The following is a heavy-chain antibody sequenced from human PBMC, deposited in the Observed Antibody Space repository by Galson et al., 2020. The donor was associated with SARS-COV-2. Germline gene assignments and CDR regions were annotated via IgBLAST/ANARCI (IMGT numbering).Heavy chain of an antibody. CDR2: IYKSGNT. CDR1: GASISSGSYY. J-gene: IGHJ6*02. CDR3: ARANSPCVTIFGVLTGTCGMDV. D-gene: IGHD3-3*01. Sequence: SETLSLTCTVSGASISSGSYYWSWIRQPAGKGLEWIGRIYKSGNTNYNPSLWSQVTISVDTSKNQFSLKLTSVTAAYTAVYYCARANSPCVTIFGVLTGTCGMDVWGQGTTVTVSS. V-gene: IGHV4-61*02.